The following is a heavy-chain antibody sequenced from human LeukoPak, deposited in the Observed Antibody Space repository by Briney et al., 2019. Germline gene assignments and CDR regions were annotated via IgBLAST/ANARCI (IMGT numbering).Heavy chain of an antibody. CDR3: AKRSISWYDFDY. V-gene: IGHV3-30*02. D-gene: IGHD6-13*01. CDR2: IRSDGSNK. Sequence: GGSLRLSRAASGFTFSSYGMHWVRQAPGKGLEWVAFIRSDGSNKYYADSVKGRFTISRDNSKNTLYLQMNSLSAEDTAVYYCAKRSISWYDFDYWGQGTLVTVSS. CDR1: GFTFSSYG. J-gene: IGHJ4*02.